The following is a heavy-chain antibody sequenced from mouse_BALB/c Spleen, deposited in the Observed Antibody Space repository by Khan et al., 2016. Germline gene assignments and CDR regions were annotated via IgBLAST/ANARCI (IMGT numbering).Heavy chain of an antibody. D-gene: IGHD2-4*01. CDR3: ARDDQDYDAWFAS. J-gene: IGHJ3*01. V-gene: IGHV2-9*02. CDR1: GFSLTNSG. CDR2: IWPGGST. Sequence: VQLQESGPGLVAPSQSLSITCTVSGFSLTNSGVHWIRQPPGKGLEWLGVIWPGGSTDYNSALMSRLSITKDNSHNQVFFKMISLETDDTAMYYCARDDQDYDAWFASWGQGTLVIVSA.